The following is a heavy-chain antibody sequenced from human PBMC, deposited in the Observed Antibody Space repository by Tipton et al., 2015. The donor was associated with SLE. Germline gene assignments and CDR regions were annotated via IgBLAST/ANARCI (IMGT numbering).Heavy chain of an antibody. J-gene: IGHJ3*02. D-gene: IGHD3-22*01. CDR3: ARLYYYDSSNYPPDAFDI. Sequence: LSLTCTVSGGSMRSYYWSWIRQPPGKGLEWIGYIYYSGSTNYNPSLRSRVTISVDTSKNQFSLKLSSVTAADTAIYYCARLYYYDSSNYPPDAFDIWGQGTMVTVSS. V-gene: IGHV4-59*01. CDR1: GGSMRSYY. CDR2: IYYSGST.